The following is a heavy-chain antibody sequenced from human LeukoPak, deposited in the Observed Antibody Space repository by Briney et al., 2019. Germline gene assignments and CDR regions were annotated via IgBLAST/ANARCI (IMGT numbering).Heavy chain of an antibody. Sequence: ASVKVSCKASGYTFTSHGMNWVRQAPGQALEWMGWINTNTGNPTYAQGFTGRFVLTFDTSVSTAYLQISSLKAEDTAVYYCARNGGGGRYDYWGQGTLVTVSS. CDR3: ARNGGGGRYDY. CDR1: GYTFTSHG. CDR2: INTNTGNP. D-gene: IGHD4-23*01. V-gene: IGHV7-4-1*02. J-gene: IGHJ4*02.